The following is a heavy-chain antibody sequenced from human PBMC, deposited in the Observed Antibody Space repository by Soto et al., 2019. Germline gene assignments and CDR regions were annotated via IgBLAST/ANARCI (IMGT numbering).Heavy chain of an antibody. Sequence: GGSLRLSCAASGFTFSDAWMTWVRQAPGKGLEWVGRIKSKIDGGTTDYAAPVKGRFTISRDDSKNTMYLQMNSLKSEDTAVYYCTTGGSIIVVVGVDYWGQGTLVTVSS. V-gene: IGHV3-15*05. D-gene: IGHD3-22*01. J-gene: IGHJ4*02. CDR2: IKSKIDGGTT. CDR3: TTGGSIIVVVGVDY. CDR1: GFTFSDAW.